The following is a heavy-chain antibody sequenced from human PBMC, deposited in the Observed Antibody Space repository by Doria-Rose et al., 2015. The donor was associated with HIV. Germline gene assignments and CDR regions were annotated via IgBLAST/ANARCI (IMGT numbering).Heavy chain of an antibody. CDR2: IYSTGRT. D-gene: IGHD5-12*01. CDR1: GFTVSSSY. CDR3: VARDGYNYIVG. Sequence: VQLVQSGGGLAQPEGSLKLSCAASGFTVSSSYMSWVRQAPRRGLEWVSVIYSTGRTYYSGSVKGGFTISRDNSKNTLYLQMKSLRLEETAVYYCVARDGYNYIVGWGQGTLVTVSS. V-gene: IGHV3-66*01. J-gene: IGHJ4*02.